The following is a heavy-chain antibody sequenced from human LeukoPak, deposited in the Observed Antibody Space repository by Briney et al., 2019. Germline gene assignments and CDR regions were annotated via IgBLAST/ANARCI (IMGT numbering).Heavy chain of an antibody. CDR3: AKDLNGGYDLSGAFDI. Sequence: PGGSLRLSCAASGFTFDDYAMHWVRQAPGKGLEWVSGISWNSGSIGYADSVKGRFTISRDNAKNSLYLQMNSLRAEDMALYYCAKDLNGGYDLSGAFDIWGQGTMVTVSS. CDR1: GFTFDDYA. V-gene: IGHV3-9*03. D-gene: IGHD5-12*01. CDR2: ISWNSGSI. J-gene: IGHJ3*02.